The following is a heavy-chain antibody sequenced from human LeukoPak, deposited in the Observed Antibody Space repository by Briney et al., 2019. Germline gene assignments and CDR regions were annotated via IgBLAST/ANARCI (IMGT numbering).Heavy chain of an antibody. Sequence: ASVKVSCKASGYTFTGYYMHWVRQAPGQGLEWMGWISAYNGNTNYAQKLQGRVTMTTDTSTSTAYMERRSLRSDDTAVYYCARAAVEYMDVWGKGTTVTVSS. CDR2: ISAYNGNT. D-gene: IGHD2-15*01. J-gene: IGHJ6*03. CDR1: GYTFTGYY. V-gene: IGHV1-18*04. CDR3: ARAAVEYMDV.